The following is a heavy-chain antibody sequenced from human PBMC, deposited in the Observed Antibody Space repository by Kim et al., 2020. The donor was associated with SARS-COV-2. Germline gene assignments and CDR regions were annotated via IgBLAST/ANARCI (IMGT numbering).Heavy chain of an antibody. CDR2: ITGNGGKT. CDR1: GFTFDDYA. D-gene: IGHD3-10*01. V-gene: IGHV3-43*02. CDR3: SRDWKISGEDGSGSDY. J-gene: IGHJ4*02. Sequence: GGSLRLSCAASGFTFDDYAMHWVRQAPGKGLEWVSLITGNGGKTFYADSVKGRFTISRDNSKYSLYLQMNSLRTEDTALYYCSRDWKISGEDGSGSDYWGQGTLVTVSS.